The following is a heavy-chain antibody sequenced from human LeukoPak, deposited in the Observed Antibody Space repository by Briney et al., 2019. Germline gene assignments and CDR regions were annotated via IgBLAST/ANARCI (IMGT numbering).Heavy chain of an antibody. J-gene: IGHJ4*02. CDR2: INPSGGGT. CDR3: ASVNRSTGVISRWGGGYWRDY. V-gene: IGHV1-46*03. Sequence: ASARVSCKASGYTFTSYYMHWGRQAPGQGLEWMGIINPSGGGTSYAQKFQGRVTKTRETSTREVYMELSSLRSEDMAVYYCASVNRSTGVISRWGGGYWRDYWGQGTLVTVSS. CDR1: GYTFTSYY. D-gene: IGHD4-23*01.